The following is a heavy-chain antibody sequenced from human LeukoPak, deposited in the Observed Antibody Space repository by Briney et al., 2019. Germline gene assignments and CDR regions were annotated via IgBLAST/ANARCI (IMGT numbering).Heavy chain of an antibody. D-gene: IGHD4-17*01. V-gene: IGHV4-59*11. J-gene: IGHJ3*02. Sequence: SETLSLTCTVSGDSMNSHYWSWIRQPPGKGLEWIGYISYIGSTNYNPSLKSRVTISVDTSKNQFSLKLSSVTAADTAVYYCARDPTTVTKGLDIWGKGTMVTVSS. CDR3: ARDPTTVTKGLDI. CDR1: GDSMNSHY. CDR2: ISYIGST.